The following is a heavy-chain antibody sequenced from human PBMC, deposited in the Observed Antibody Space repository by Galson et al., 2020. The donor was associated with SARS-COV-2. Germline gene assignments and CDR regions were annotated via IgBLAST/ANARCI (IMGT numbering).Heavy chain of an antibody. J-gene: IGHJ4*02. CDR1: GYTFTTYG. CDR3: ARVVGATPSDY. D-gene: IGHD1-26*01. CDR2: ISAYNGNT. Sequence: ASVKVSCKASGYTFTTYGFIWVRQAPGQGLEWMGWISAYNGNTNYPQRRQGRVTMTTDTSTSTAYMELTSLRSDDTAVYYCARVVGATPSDYWGQGTLVTVSS. V-gene: IGHV1-18*01.